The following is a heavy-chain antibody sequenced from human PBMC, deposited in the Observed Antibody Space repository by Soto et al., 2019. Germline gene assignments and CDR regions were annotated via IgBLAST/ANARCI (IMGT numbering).Heavy chain of an antibody. Sequence: PSETLSLTCGVSGGTVASSHWWSWVRQSPGRGLEWIGNAYHTGDTNFNPSLQSRVTFSVDKSNNQLSLRLTSATAADTAVYFCAREIVTAGGNNYFDPWGPGTLVTVSS. CDR2: AYHTGDT. CDR3: AREIVTAGGNNYFDP. CDR1: GGTVASSHW. J-gene: IGHJ5*02. D-gene: IGHD2-21*02. V-gene: IGHV4-4*02.